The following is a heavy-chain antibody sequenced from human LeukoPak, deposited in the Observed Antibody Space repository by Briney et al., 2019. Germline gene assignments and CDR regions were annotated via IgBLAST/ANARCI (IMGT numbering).Heavy chain of an antibody. Sequence: SETLSLTCGVYGGSFSGYYWSWIRQPPGKGLEWIGEINQSGGTNYNPSLKSRVTFSIDASKNHFSLNLISVTAADTAIYYCARGSLRYYDWLSWGQGTLVTVSS. CDR3: ARGSLRYYDWLS. CDR2: INQSGGT. V-gene: IGHV4-34*01. CDR1: GGSFSGYY. J-gene: IGHJ5*02. D-gene: IGHD3-9*01.